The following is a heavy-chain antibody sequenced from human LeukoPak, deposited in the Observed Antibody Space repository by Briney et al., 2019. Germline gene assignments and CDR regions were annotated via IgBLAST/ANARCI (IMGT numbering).Heavy chain of an antibody. D-gene: IGHD1-14*01. V-gene: IGHV3-74*01. J-gene: IGHJ4*02. CDR3: ARNTGTTFDY. CDR1: GFTFSSSW. Sequence: PGGSLRLSCAASGFTFSSSWMHWVRQAPGKGLVWVSRINSDGSTTTYADSVKGRFTISRDNAKNTLYLQMNSLGAEDTAVYFCARNTGTTFDYWGQGTLVTVSP. CDR2: INSDGSTT.